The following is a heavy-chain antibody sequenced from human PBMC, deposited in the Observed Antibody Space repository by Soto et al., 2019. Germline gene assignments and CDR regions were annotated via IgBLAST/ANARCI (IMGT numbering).Heavy chain of an antibody. V-gene: IGHV3-30*04. Sequence: QVQLVESGGGVVQPGRSLRLSCAASGFTFSHYAMHWVRQATGKGLEWVAVTSYDGSKKFYADSVKGRFTISRDNSKNTLYLQMNSLRPEDTALYYCAREQYGDHYFDYWGQGTLVTVSS. D-gene: IGHD4-17*01. CDR2: TSYDGSKK. CDR1: GFTFSHYA. J-gene: IGHJ4*02. CDR3: AREQYGDHYFDY.